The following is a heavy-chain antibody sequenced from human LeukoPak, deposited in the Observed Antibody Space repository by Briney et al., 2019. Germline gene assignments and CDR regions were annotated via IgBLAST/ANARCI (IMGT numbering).Heavy chain of an antibody. Sequence: GGSQRLSCAASGFTFSSYSMNWVRQAPGKGLEWVSYISSSSSTIYYADSVKGRFTISRDNAKNSLYLQMNSLRAEDTAVYYCARDPRGSSSWYIHWGQGTLVTVSS. CDR2: ISSSSSTI. CDR3: ARDPRGSSSWYIH. J-gene: IGHJ4*02. CDR1: GFTFSSYS. V-gene: IGHV3-48*01. D-gene: IGHD6-13*01.